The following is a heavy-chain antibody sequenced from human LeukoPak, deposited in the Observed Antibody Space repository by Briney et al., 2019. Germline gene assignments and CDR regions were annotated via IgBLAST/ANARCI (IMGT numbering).Heavy chain of an antibody. V-gene: IGHV3-15*01. Sequence: GGSLRLSCVASGITFSNAWMSWVRQAPGKGLEWVGRIKSKTDGGTTDYAAPVKGRFTISRDDSKNTLYLQMNSLKTEDTAVYYCTTSLGVWFGEPWGQGTLVTVSS. CDR3: TTSLGVWFGEP. CDR1: GITFSNAW. CDR2: IKSKTDGGTT. D-gene: IGHD3-10*01. J-gene: IGHJ5*02.